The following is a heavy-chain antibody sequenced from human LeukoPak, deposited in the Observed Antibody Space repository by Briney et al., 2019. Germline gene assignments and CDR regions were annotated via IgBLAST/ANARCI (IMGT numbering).Heavy chain of an antibody. Sequence: GKSLRLSCAASGFTFSNYGMHWVRQAPGKGREWVAVISHDGSHEFYADSVKGRFTISRDNAKNSLYLQMNSLRAEDTAVYYCARDNYSSAYYAGYYYYMDVWGKGTTVTVSS. D-gene: IGHD6-19*01. V-gene: IGHV3-30*03. CDR3: ARDNYSSAYYAGYYYYMDV. CDR1: GFTFSNYG. J-gene: IGHJ6*03. CDR2: ISHDGSHE.